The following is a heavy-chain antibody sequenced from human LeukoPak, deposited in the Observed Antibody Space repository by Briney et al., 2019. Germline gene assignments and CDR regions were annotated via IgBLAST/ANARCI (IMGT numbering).Heavy chain of an antibody. D-gene: IGHD6-19*01. CDR1: GFTFSSYG. Sequence: GGSLRLSCAASGFTFSSYGMHWVRQAPGKGLEWVAVISYDGNNKYYADSVKGRFTISRDNSKNTLYLKMDNLRAEDTAVYYCAKYPRQWLPKGGFDYWGQGTLVTVSS. CDR3: AKYPRQWLPKGGFDY. CDR2: ISYDGNNK. J-gene: IGHJ4*02. V-gene: IGHV3-30*18.